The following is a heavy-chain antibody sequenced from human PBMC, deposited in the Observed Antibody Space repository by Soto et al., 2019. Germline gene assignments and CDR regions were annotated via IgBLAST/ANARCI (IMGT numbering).Heavy chain of an antibody. Sequence: SETLSLTCTVSGGSITSSSYYWGWVRQPPGKGFEWIGNMRYNGETHSDPSLQSRVTISLDTLSLQMNTLRAEDTAVYFCAKAAKRAWVASRIDYWGQGTLVTVSS. CDR3: AKAAKRAWVASRIDY. J-gene: IGHJ4*02. CDR1: GGSITSSSYY. CDR2: MRYNGET. V-gene: IGHV4-39*07. D-gene: IGHD2-15*01.